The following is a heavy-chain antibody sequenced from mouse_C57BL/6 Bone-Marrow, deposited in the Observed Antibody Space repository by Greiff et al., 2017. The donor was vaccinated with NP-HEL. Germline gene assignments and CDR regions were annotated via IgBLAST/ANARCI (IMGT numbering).Heavy chain of an antibody. J-gene: IGHJ3*01. CDR3: ARPPYGISPAWFAY. V-gene: IGHV1-53*01. CDR1: GYTFTSYW. CDR2: INPSNGGT. D-gene: IGHD1-1*01. Sequence: QVQLQQPGTELVKPGASVKLSCKASGYTFTSYWMNWVKQRPGQGLEWIGNINPSNGGTNYNEKFKSKATLTVDKSSSTAYMQLSSLTSEDSAVYYCARPPYGISPAWFAYWGQGTLVTVSA.